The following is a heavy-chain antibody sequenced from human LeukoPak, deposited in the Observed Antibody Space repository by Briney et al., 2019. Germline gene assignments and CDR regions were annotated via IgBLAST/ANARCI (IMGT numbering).Heavy chain of an antibody. CDR2: IWYDGSNK. J-gene: IGHJ4*02. D-gene: IGHD3-10*01. CDR3: AREGVLLNEDAPYYFDY. CDR1: GFTFSSYG. Sequence: PGGSLRLSCAASGFTFSSYGMHWVRQAPGKGLEWVAVIWYDGSNKYYADSVKGRFTISRDNSKNTLYLQMNSLRAEDTAVYYGAREGVLLNEDAPYYFDYWGQGTLVTVSS. V-gene: IGHV3-33*01.